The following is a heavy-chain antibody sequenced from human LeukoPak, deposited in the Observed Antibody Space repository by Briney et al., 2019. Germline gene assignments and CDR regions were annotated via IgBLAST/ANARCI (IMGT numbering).Heavy chain of an antibody. CDR3: AKARGLIGGAFDI. D-gene: IGHD3-22*01. V-gene: IGHV3-43*01. Sequence: QPGGSLRLSCAASGFTFDDYLMHWVRQAPGKGLEWVSLISWDGDTTYYADSVKGRFTISRDNSKNSLYLQMNSLRIEDTALYHCAKARGLIGGAFDIWGQGTMVTVSS. J-gene: IGHJ3*02. CDR1: GFTFDDYL. CDR2: ISWDGDTT.